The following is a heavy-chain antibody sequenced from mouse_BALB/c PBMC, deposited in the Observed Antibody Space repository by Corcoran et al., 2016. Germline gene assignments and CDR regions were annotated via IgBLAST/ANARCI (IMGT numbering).Heavy chain of an antibody. CDR1: GYSFTGYY. Sequence: EVQLQQSGPELVKPGASVKISCKASGYSFTGYYMHWVKQSHVKSLEWIGRINPYNGATSYNQNFKDKASLTVDKSSSTAYMELHSLTSEDSAVYDCARDYDYWYFDVWGAGTTVTVSS. CDR2: INPYNGAT. V-gene: IGHV1-26*01. CDR3: ARDYDYWYFDV. D-gene: IGHD2-4*01. J-gene: IGHJ1*01.